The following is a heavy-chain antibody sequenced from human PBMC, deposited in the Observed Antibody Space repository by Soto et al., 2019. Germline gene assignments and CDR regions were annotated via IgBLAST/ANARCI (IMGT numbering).Heavy chain of an antibody. CDR1: GGTFSSYA. CDR3: ARAVVPAAAYYYYGMDV. V-gene: IGHV1-69*06. Sequence: SVKVSCKASGGTFSSYAISWVRQAPGQGLEWMGGIIPIFGTANCAQKFQGRATITADKSTSTAYMELSSLRSEDTAVYYCARAVVPAAAYYYYGMDVWGQGTTVTVSS. D-gene: IGHD2-2*01. CDR2: IIPIFGTA. J-gene: IGHJ6*02.